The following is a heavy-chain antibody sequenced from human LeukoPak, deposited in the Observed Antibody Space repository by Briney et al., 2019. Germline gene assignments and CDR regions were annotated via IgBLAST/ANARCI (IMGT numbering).Heavy chain of an antibody. D-gene: IGHD3-3*01. CDR1: GYTFTSYD. V-gene: IGHV1-8*01. J-gene: IGHJ6*02. CDR3: ARGITIFGVVTHYYYYGMDV. CDR2: MNPNSGNT. Sequence: EASVKVSCKSSGYTFTSYDINWVRQANGQGLEWMGWMNPNSGNTGYAQKFQGRVTMTRNTSISTAYMELSSLRSEDTAVYYCARGITIFGVVTHYYYYGMDVWGQGTTVTVSS.